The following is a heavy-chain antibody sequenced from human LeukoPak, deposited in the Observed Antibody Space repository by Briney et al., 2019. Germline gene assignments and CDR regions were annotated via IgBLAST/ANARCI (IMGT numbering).Heavy chain of an antibody. CDR2: IYHSGST. Sequence: SETLSLTCTVSGYSISSGYYWGWIRQPPGKGLEWIGIIYHSGSTYYNPSLKSRVTISVDTSKNQFSLKLSSVTAADTAVYYCARVPLGGYYDSSGYQASYYYYMDVWGKGTTVTISS. CDR3: ARVPLGGYYDSSGYQASYYYYMDV. V-gene: IGHV4-38-2*02. D-gene: IGHD3-22*01. CDR1: GYSISSGYY. J-gene: IGHJ6*03.